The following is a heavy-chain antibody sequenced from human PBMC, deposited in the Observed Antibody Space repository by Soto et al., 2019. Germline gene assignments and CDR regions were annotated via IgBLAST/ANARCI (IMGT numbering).Heavy chain of an antibody. J-gene: IGHJ2*01. CDR3: AKRTVGGYFDL. CDR2: ISGSGGST. Sequence: EVQLLESGGGLVQPGGSLRLSCAASGFTFSSYAMNWVRQAPGKGLEWVSVISGSGGSTYYADAVKGRFTISRDNSKNTLNLQMNSLRAEDTGVYYCAKRTVGGYFDLWGRGTLVTVST. V-gene: IGHV3-23*01. D-gene: IGHD1-26*01. CDR1: GFTFSSYA.